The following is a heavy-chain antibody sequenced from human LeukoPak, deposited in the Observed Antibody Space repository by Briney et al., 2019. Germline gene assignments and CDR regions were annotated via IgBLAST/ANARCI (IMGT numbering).Heavy chain of an antibody. J-gene: IGHJ4*02. CDR1: GFTFSSYS. V-gene: IGHV3-21*01. D-gene: IGHD4-17*01. CDR2: ISSSSSYI. Sequence: GGSLRLSCAASGFTFSSYSMNWVRQAPGKGLEWVSSISSSSSYIYYADSVKGRFTISRDNAKNSLYLQTNSLRAEDTAVYYCARVDCGDSCDFDYWGQGTLVTVSS. CDR3: ARVDCGDSCDFDY.